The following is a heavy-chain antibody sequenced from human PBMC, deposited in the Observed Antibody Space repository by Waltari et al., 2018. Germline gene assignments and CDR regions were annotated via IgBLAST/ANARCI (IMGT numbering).Heavy chain of an antibody. CDR3: VSGGWGFYFDY. V-gene: IGHV3-33*03. Sequence: QVQLVESGGGVVQPGMSLSLSCAASGFSLSHFGMHWVRQAPGKGLEWVALASFDGSTTYYADSVRGRFTISRDNAKNSLYLQMNSLRVEDTAVYYCVSGGWGFYFDYWGQGTVVTVSS. D-gene: IGHD7-27*01. CDR2: ASFDGSTT. J-gene: IGHJ4*02. CDR1: GFSLSHFG.